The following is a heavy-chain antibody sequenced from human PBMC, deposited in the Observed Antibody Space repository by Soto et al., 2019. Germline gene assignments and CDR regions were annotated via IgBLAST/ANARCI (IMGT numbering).Heavy chain of an antibody. V-gene: IGHV3-30*03. J-gene: IGHJ3*02. D-gene: IGHD6-13*01. CDR2: ISFDGSFK. CDR1: GFIFSSYG. Sequence: HLLESGGGVVQPGRSLRLSCAASGFIFSSYGMNWVRQAPGKGLEWVAVISFDGSFKYYADSVKGRFTISRDNSKNTLYLQINSLRTEDTAVYYCATIAAPPAFNIWGQGTMVTVSS. CDR3: ATIAAPPAFNI.